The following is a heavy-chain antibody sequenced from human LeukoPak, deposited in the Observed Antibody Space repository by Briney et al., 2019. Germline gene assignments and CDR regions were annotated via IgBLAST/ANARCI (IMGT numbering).Heavy chain of an antibody. D-gene: IGHD2-21*02. V-gene: IGHV3-23*01. CDR3: AKVALGGDRFDS. Sequence: GGSLRLSCAASGFTFTSHAMTWVRQAPGKGLKWVSGINGGGGNTYYADSVKGRFTISRDNSKNTLYLQMNSLRAEDTALYYCAKVALGGDRFDSWGQGTLVTVSS. CDR1: GFTFTSHA. CDR2: INGGGGNT. J-gene: IGHJ5*01.